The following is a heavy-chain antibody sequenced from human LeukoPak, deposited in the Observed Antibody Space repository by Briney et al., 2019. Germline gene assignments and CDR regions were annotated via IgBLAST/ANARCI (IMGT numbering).Heavy chain of an antibody. J-gene: IGHJ4*02. V-gene: IGHV3-30-3*01. CDR1: GFTFSSYA. D-gene: IGHD2-2*03. Sequence: PGGSLRLSCAASGFTFSSYAMHWVRQAPGKGLEWVAVISYDGSNKYYADSVKGRFTISRDNSKNTLYLQMDSLRAEDTAVYYCARDILDIVVVPAAVFDYWGQGTLVTVSS. CDR2: ISYDGSNK. CDR3: ARDILDIVVVPAAVFDY.